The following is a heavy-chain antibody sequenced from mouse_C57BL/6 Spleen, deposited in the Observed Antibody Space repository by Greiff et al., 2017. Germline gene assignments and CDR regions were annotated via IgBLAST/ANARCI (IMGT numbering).Heavy chain of an antibody. V-gene: IGHV1-19*01. Sequence: VQLQQSGPVLVKPGASVKMSCKASGYTFTDYYMNWVKQSHGKSLEWIGVINPYNGGTSYNQKFKGKATLTVDKSSSTAYMELNSLTSEDSAVYYCARGDGISFAYWGQGTLVTVSA. CDR1: GYTFTDYY. J-gene: IGHJ3*01. D-gene: IGHD1-3*01. CDR2: INPYNGGT. CDR3: ARGDGISFAY.